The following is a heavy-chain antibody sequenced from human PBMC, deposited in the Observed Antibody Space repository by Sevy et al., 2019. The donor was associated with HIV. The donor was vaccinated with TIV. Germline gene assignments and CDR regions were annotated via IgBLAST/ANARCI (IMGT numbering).Heavy chain of an antibody. CDR3: TRRASRVYGDHLNLY. V-gene: IGHV3-49*03. J-gene: IGHJ4*02. CDR1: GFTLGDYA. Sequence: GGSLRLSCAASGFTLGDYAMSWFRQAPGRGLEWVGFIRSETYGETTEYAASVKGRFTVSRADSKSIVYLQMNSLKTEDTAVYYCTRRASRVYGDHLNLYWGQGTLVTVSS. CDR2: IRSETYGETT. D-gene: IGHD2-21*02.